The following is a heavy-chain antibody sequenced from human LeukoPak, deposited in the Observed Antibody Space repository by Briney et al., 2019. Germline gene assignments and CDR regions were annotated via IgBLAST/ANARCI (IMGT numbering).Heavy chain of an antibody. CDR1: GGSFSGYY. D-gene: IGHD2-21*02. CDR2: INHSGST. V-gene: IGHV4-34*01. J-gene: IGHJ4*02. CDR3: ARGPSYCGGDCYYFDY. Sequence: PSETLSLTCAVYGGSFSGYYWSWIRQPPGKGLEWIGEINHSGSTNYNPSLKSRVTISVDMSKNQFSLKLSSVTAADTAVYYCARGPSYCGGDCYYFDYWGQGTLVTVSS.